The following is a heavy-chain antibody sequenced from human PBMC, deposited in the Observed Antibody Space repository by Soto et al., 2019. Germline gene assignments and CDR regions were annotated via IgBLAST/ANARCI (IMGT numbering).Heavy chain of an antibody. Sequence: GGSLRLSCAASGFTFSSYAMHWVRQAPGKGLEWVAVISYDGSNKYYADSVKGRFTISRDNSKNTLYLQMNSLRAEDTAVYYCARTSSPDQEYSSSWYDIGYWGQGTLVTVSS. CDR1: GFTFSSYA. CDR2: ISYDGSNK. V-gene: IGHV3-30-3*01. CDR3: ARTSSPDQEYSSSWYDIGY. J-gene: IGHJ4*02. D-gene: IGHD6-13*01.